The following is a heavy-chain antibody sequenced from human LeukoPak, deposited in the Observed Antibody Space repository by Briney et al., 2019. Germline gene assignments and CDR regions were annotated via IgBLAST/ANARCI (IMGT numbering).Heavy chain of an antibody. CDR3: ARDPGIVGATVQH. D-gene: IGHD1-26*01. V-gene: IGHV1-69*13. CDR1: GGTFSSYA. Sequence: GASVKVSCKASGGTFSSYAISWVRQAPGQGLEWMGGIIPIFGTANYAQKFQGRVTITADESTSTAYMELSRLRSEDTAVYYCARDPGIVGATVQHWGQGTLVTVSS. J-gene: IGHJ1*01. CDR2: IIPIFGTA.